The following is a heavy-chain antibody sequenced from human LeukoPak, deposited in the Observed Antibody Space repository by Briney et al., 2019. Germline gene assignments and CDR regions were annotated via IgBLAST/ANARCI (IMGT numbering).Heavy chain of an antibody. CDR2: MNPNSGNT. V-gene: IGHV1-8*03. CDR1: GYTFTSYY. CDR3: ARGILGDFWSGYYFYYYMDV. Sequence: ASVKVSCKASGYTFTSYYMHWVRQATGQGLEWMGWMNPNSGNTGYAQKFQGRVTITRNTSISTAYMELSSLRSEDTAVYYCARGILGDFWSGYYFYYYMDVWGKGTTVTVSS. J-gene: IGHJ6*03. D-gene: IGHD3-3*01.